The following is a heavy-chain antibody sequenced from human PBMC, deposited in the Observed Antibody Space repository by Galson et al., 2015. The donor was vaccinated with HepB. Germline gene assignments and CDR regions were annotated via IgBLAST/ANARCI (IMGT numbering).Heavy chain of an antibody. D-gene: IGHD3-16*01. CDR2: ISWNSGSI. J-gene: IGHJ4*02. CDR3: AKDIGQRGEFDY. V-gene: IGHV3-9*01. Sequence: SLRLSCAASGFTFDDYAMHWVRQAPGKGLEWVSGISWNSGSIGYADSVKGRFTISRDNAKNSLYLQMNSLRAEDTALYYCAKDIGQRGEFDYWGQGTLVTVSS. CDR1: GFTFDDYA.